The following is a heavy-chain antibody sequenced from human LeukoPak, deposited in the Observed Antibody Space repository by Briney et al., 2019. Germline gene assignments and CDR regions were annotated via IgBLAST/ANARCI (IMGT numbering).Heavy chain of an antibody. CDR2: IRSKTYGGAI. Sequence: GGSLRLSCTTSGFFFGAYAMSWFRQAPGKGLEWVGFIRSKTYGGAIEYAASVKGRFTISRDDSKGIAYLQMNSLKTEGTAVYYCARDQLGGDPDDYYYYYMDVRGKGTTVTVSS. CDR3: ARDQLGGDPDDYYYYYMDV. CDR1: GFFFGAYA. J-gene: IGHJ6*03. V-gene: IGHV3-49*03. D-gene: IGHD4-17*01.